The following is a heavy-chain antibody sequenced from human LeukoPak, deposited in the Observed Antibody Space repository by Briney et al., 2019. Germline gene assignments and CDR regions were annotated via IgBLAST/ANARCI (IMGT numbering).Heavy chain of an antibody. CDR1: GFTVSSIH. CDR3: ARGGRGSAAVVAPRSFDI. J-gene: IGHJ3*02. Sequence: GGSLRLSCAASGFTVSSIHMVWVRQAPGKGLEWVSVTYTGGNSYYADSVKGRSIISRDISKNTLYLQMNSLRAEDSSLYYCARGGRGSAAVVAPRSFDIWGQGTMVTVSS. CDR2: TYTGGNS. V-gene: IGHV3-53*01. D-gene: IGHD3-22*01.